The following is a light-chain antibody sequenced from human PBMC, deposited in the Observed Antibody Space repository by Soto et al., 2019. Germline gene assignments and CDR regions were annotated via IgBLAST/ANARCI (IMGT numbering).Light chain of an antibody. V-gene: IGLV1-40*01. CDR1: SSNIGAGYD. CDR3: QSYDSSLRLYV. Sequence: QSVLTQPPSVSGAPGQRVTISCTGSSSNIGAGYDVHWYQQLPGTAPKLLIYGNSNRPSGVPDRFSGSKSGTSAPLAITGLQAEDEADYYCQSYDSSLRLYVFGTGTKLTVL. J-gene: IGLJ1*01. CDR2: GNS.